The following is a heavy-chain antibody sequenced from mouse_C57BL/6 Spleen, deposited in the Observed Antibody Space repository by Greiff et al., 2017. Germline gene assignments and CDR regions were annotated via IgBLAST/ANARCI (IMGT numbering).Heavy chain of an antibody. V-gene: IGHV14-4*01. D-gene: IGHD3-2*02. J-gene: IGHJ3*01. CDR1: GFNIKDDY. CDR2: IDPENGDT. Sequence: VQLQQSGAELVRPGASVKLSCTASGFNIKDDYMHWVKQRPEQGLEWIGWIDPENGDTEYASKFQGKATITADTSSNTAYLQLSSLTSEDTAVYYCTRTAQAFAWFAYWGQGTLVTVSA. CDR3: TRTAQAFAWFAY.